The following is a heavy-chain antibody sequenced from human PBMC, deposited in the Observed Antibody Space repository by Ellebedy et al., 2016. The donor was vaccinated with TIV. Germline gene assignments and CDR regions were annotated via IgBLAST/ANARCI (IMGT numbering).Heavy chain of an antibody. J-gene: IGHJ4*02. CDR1: GFTFSSYW. V-gene: IGHV3-7*01. CDR2: IKQDGSEK. CDR3: ARDSSTGLWSHYLDY. Sequence: GESLKISCAASGFTFSSYWMSWVRQAPGKGLEWVANIKQDGSEKYYVDSVKGRFTISRDNAKNSLYLQMNSLRAEDTAVYYCARDSSTGLWSHYLDYWGQGTLVTVSS. D-gene: IGHD5-18*01.